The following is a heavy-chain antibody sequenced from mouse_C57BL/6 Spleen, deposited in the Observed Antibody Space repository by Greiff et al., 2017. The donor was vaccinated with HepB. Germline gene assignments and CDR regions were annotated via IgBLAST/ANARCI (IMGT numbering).Heavy chain of an antibody. CDR1: GYAFSSSW. V-gene: IGHV1-82*01. Sequence: QVQLKESGPELVKPGASVKISCKASGYAFSSSWMNWVKQRPGKGLEWIGRIYPGDGDTNYNGKFKGKATLTADKSSSTAYRQLSSLTSEDSAVYFCARRDFDYWGQGTTLTVSS. CDR3: ARRDFDY. J-gene: IGHJ2*01. CDR2: IYPGDGDT.